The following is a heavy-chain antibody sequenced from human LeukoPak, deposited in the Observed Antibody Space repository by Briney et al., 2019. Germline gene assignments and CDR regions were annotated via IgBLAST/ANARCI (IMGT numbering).Heavy chain of an antibody. V-gene: IGHV1-18*01. CDR3: ARLYCSGGSCYYYYYMDV. D-gene: IGHD2-15*01. J-gene: IGHJ6*03. CDR1: GYTFTSYG. Sequence: ASVKVSCKASGYTFTSYGISWVRQAPGQGLEWMGWISAYNGNTNYAQKLQGRVTMTTDTSTSTAYMELRSLGSDDTAVYYCARLYCSGGSCYYYYYMDVWGKGTTVTVSS. CDR2: ISAYNGNT.